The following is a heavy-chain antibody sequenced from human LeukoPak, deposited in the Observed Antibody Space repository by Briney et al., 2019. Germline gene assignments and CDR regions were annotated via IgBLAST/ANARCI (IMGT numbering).Heavy chain of an antibody. CDR2: INPNSGGI. J-gene: IGHJ4*02. CDR3: ARDTGYSSSWSDY. CDR1: GYTFTGYY. D-gene: IGHD6-13*01. Sequence: ASVKVSCKASGYTFTGYYMHWVRQAPGQGLEWMGWINPNSGGINYAQKFQGRVTMTRDTSISTAYMELSRLRSDDTAVYYCARDTGYSSSWSDYWGQGTLVTVSS. V-gene: IGHV1-2*02.